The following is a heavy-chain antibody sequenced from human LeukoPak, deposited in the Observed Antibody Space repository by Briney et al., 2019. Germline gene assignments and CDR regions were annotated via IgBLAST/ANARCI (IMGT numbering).Heavy chain of an antibody. CDR3: VGGSGSIHQHNWFDP. J-gene: IGHJ5*02. CDR1: GGSFSGYY. V-gene: IGHV4-34*01. D-gene: IGHD3-10*01. CDR2: INHSGST. Sequence: SETLSLTCAVYGGSFSGYYWTWIRQPPGRGREWIGEINHSGSTDYNTSLKSRVTISVDTSKNQFSLKRRSLTAADTAVYYCVGGSGSIHQHNWFDPWGQGTLVTVSS.